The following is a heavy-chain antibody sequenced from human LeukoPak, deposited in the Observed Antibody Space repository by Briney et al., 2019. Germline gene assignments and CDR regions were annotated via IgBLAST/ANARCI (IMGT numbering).Heavy chain of an antibody. V-gene: IGHV3-53*01. D-gene: IGHD5-18*01. CDR1: GFTFKTYW. Sequence: GGSLRLSCAASGFTFKTYWMNWVRQAPGKGLEWVSVMYSGGTTYYADSVKGRFTISRDNSKNTLYLQMSSLRAEDTAVYYCARELGTGMAYFDCWGQGTLVTVSS. J-gene: IGHJ4*02. CDR3: ARELGTGMAYFDC. CDR2: MYSGGTT.